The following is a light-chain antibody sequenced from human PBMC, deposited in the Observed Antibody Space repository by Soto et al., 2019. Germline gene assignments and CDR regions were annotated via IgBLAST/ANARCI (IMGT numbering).Light chain of an antibody. J-gene: IGLJ1*01. CDR1: SSDVGTYNL. CDR3: CSYAGSRTYV. V-gene: IGLV2-23*01. Sequence: QSALTQPVSVSGSPGQSITISCTGTSSDVGTYNLVSWYQQHPGKAPKLMIYEDIKRPSGVSDRFSGSKSGNTASLTISGLQAEDEADYYCCSYAGSRTYVFGTGTKLTVL. CDR2: EDI.